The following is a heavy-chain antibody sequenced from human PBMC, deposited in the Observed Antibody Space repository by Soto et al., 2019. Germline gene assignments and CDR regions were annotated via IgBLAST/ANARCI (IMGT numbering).Heavy chain of an antibody. CDR1: GFTFSSYA. J-gene: IGHJ5*02. CDR3: ARDGYEYSSSPTKPGNNWFDP. CDR2: ISYDGSNK. V-gene: IGHV3-30-3*01. D-gene: IGHD6-6*01. Sequence: PGGSLRLSCAASGFTFSSYAMHWVRQAPGKGLEWVAVISYDGSNKYYADSVKGRFTISRDNSKNTLYLQMNSLKAEVTAVYYCARDGYEYSSSPTKPGNNWFDPWGQGTLVTVSS.